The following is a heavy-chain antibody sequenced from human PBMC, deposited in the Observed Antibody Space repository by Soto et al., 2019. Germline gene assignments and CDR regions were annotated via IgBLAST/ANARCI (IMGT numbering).Heavy chain of an antibody. D-gene: IGHD3-10*01. CDR2: IIPIFGTA. CDR1: GGTFSSYA. V-gene: IGHV1-69*13. CDR3: ARALGGPSLVGGRYSGMDV. Sequence: SAKVSCKASGGTFSSYAISWVRQAPGQGLEWMGGIIPIFGTANYAQKFQGRVTITADESTSMAYMELSSLRSEDTAVYYCARALGGPSLVGGRYSGMDVGGQGTTVTVPS. J-gene: IGHJ6*02.